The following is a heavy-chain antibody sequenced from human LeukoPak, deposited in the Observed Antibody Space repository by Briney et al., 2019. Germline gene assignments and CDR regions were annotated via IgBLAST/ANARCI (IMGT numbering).Heavy chain of an antibody. CDR2: ISSSSSTI. J-gene: IGHJ5*02. CDR1: GFTFSNYA. V-gene: IGHV3-48*01. Sequence: GGSLRLSCAASGFTFSNYAMSWVRQAPGKGLEWVSYISSSSSTIYYADSVKGRFTISRDNAKNSLYLQMNSLRAEDTAVYYCASTNYDISSWGQGTLVTVSS. CDR3: ASTNYDISS. D-gene: IGHD3-9*01.